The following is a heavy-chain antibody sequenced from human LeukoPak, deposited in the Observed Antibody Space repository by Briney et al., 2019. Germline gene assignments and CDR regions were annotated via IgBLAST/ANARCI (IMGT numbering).Heavy chain of an antibody. D-gene: IGHD3-9*01. CDR3: VREREQRDKRRYATGYDY. Sequence: SETLSLTCAVYGGSFSGYYWSWIRQPPGKGLEWIGEINHSGSTNYNPSLKSRVTISVDTSRNQFSLKLSSVTAADTAVYYCVREREQRDKRRYATGYDYWGQGTLVTVSS. CDR2: INHSGST. V-gene: IGHV4-34*01. CDR1: GGSFSGYY. J-gene: IGHJ4*02.